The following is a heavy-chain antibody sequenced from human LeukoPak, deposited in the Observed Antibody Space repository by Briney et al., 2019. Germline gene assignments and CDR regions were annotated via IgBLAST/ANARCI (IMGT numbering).Heavy chain of an antibody. V-gene: IGHV1-2*02. Sequence: ASVNVSCKSSGYTFTSYGISWVRQAPGQGLEGMGWINPNSGGTSSAQKFQGRVTMTRDTSITTVCMEVSWLTSDDTAIYYCARADRLDGGPYLIGPWGQGTLVTVSS. D-gene: IGHD2-21*01. J-gene: IGHJ5*02. CDR1: GYTFTSYG. CDR3: ARADRLDGGPYLIGP. CDR2: INPNSGGT.